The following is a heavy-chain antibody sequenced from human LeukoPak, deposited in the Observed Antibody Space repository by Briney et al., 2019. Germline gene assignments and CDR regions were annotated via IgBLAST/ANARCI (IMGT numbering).Heavy chain of an antibody. D-gene: IGHD2-2*02. CDR3: ARGLNGQLLYFPYYYYMDV. Sequence: SETLSLTCAVYGGSFSGYYWSWIRQPPGKGLEWIGEINHSGSTNYNPSLKSRVTISVDTSKNQFSLKLSSVTAADTAVYYCARGLNGQLLYFPYYYYMDVWGKGTTVTVSS. CDR2: INHSGST. V-gene: IGHV4-34*01. J-gene: IGHJ6*03. CDR1: GGSFSGYY.